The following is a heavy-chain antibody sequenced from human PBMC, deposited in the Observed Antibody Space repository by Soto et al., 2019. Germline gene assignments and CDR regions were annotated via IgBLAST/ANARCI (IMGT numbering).Heavy chain of an antibody. J-gene: IGHJ4*02. D-gene: IGHD3-10*01. CDR3: ARDLSRFGEPFDY. Sequence: ASVKVSCKASGYTLTIYAMHWVRQAPGQRLERMGWINAGNGNTKYSQKFQGRVTITRDTSASTAYMELSSLRSEDTAVYYCARDLSRFGEPFDYWCQGTLVTVSS. CDR1: GYTLTIYA. CDR2: INAGNGNT. V-gene: IGHV1-3*01.